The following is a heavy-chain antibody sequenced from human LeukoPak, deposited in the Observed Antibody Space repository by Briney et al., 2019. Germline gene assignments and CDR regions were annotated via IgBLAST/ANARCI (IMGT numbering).Heavy chain of an antibody. V-gene: IGHV3-7*01. CDR1: GFTFSRNA. CDR3: ARWSGGFEN. J-gene: IGHJ4*02. D-gene: IGHD3-16*01. Sequence: GRSLRLSCAASGFTFSRNAMHWVRQAPGKGLEWVANIVQDGSDKYYLDSVRGRFTMSRDNAKGSLYLQMNSLTVEDTAVYYCARWSGGFENWGQGTLVTVSS. CDR2: IVQDGSDK.